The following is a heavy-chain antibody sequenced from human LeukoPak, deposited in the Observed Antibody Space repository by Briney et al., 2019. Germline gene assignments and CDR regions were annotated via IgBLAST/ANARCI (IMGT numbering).Heavy chain of an antibody. CDR2: INHSGST. CDR3: ARGGRLRYFDWLPSNSFDP. J-gene: IGHJ5*02. D-gene: IGHD3-9*01. CDR1: GGSFSGYY. Sequence: PSETLSLTCAVYGGSFSGYYWSWIRQPPGKGLEWIGEINHSGSTNYNPSLKSRVTISVDTSKNQFSLKLSSVTAADTAVYYCARGGRLRYFDWLPSNSFDPWGQGTLVTVSS. V-gene: IGHV4-34*01.